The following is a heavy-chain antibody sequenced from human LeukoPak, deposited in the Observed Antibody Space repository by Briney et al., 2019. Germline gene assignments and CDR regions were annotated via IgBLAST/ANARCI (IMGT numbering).Heavy chain of an antibody. CDR3: AMSLSGGRSLGY. V-gene: IGHV4-59*02. Sequence: SETLSLTCTVSGVSVSNYYWTWIRQSPGKGLEWIGDISYSGSTNYNPSLRSRVSISVDKSNNHVSLRLTSVSAADAGMFYCAMSLSGGRSLGYWGQGTVVTVSS. D-gene: IGHD2-15*01. CDR1: GVSVSNYY. J-gene: IGHJ4*02. CDR2: ISYSGST.